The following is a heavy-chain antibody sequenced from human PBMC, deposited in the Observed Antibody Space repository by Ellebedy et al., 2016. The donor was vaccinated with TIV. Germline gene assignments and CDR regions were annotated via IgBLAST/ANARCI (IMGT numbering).Heavy chain of an antibody. CDR2: IKRKTAGGTT. CDR3: TLDIVVVEAATPYY. Sequence: GESLKISCAASGITFSNAWMSWVRQVPGKGLEWVGRIKRKTAGGTTDYAAPVKGRFTISRDDSKNTLYLQMNSLKTEDRAVYYCTLDIVVVEAATPYYWGQGTLVTVSS. J-gene: IGHJ4*02. CDR1: GITFSNAW. V-gene: IGHV3-15*05. D-gene: IGHD2-15*01.